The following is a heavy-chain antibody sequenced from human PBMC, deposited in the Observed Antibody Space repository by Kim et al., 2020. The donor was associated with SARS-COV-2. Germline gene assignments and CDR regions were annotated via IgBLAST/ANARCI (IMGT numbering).Heavy chain of an antibody. CDR2: ISGGGVNK. CDR3: AKVLVMDDYNFYYDYGMDV. Sequence: GGSLRLSCVASGFTFDIYAMTWVRQAPGKGLEWVSVISGGGVNKFYADSVRGRFTISRDNSKNTLFLQMNSLRDEDTALYYCAKVLVMDDYNFYYDYGMDVWGQGTTVTVSS. CDR1: GFTFDIYA. V-gene: IGHV3-23*01. D-gene: IGHD3-16*01. J-gene: IGHJ6*02.